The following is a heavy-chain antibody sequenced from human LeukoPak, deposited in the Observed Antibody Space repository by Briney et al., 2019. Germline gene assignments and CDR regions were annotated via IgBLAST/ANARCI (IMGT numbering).Heavy chain of an antibody. CDR1: GFTFDDYA. CDR2: ISGDGGST. V-gene: IGHV3-43*02. Sequence: PGGSLRLSCAASGFTFDDYAMHWVRQAPGKGLEWVSLISGDGGSTYYADSVKGRFTISRDNSKNSLYLQMNSLRTEDTALYYCAKGARERVLRYFDWFRGYYYGMDVWGQGTTVTVSS. D-gene: IGHD3-9*01. CDR3: AKGARERVLRYFDWFRGYYYGMDV. J-gene: IGHJ6*02.